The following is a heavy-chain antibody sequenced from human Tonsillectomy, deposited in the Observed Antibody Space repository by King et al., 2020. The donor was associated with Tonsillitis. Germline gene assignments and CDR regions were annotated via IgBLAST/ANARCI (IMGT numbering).Heavy chain of an antibody. CDR1: GFTFSNDW. Sequence: VQLVESGGDLGKPGGSLRLSCAASGFTFSNDWMSWVGQGPGKGLDWVGRIKSKTDGGTTDYAAPVKGRVNISRNDSKNTLYLQMNSLKREETAVYYCTTVDGLADLYFDSWRQGTLVTVSS. CDR3: TTVDGLADLYFDS. CDR2: IKSKTDGGTT. J-gene: IGHJ4*02. V-gene: IGHV3-15*05. D-gene: IGHD3-10*01.